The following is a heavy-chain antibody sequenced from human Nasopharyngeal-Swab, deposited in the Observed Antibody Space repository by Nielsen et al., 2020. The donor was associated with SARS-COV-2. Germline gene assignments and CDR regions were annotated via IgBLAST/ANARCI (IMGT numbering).Heavy chain of an antibody. CDR1: GFTFSSDD. J-gene: IGHJ5*02. Sequence: GESLKISCAASGFTFSSDDMSWVRQAPGKGLEWVSTISGRGGGTYYADSVRGRFTVSRDNSKNTLYLQMNSLRGEDTAIYYCVKDLAYDEVSWGQGTLVTVSS. CDR2: ISGRGGGT. CDR3: VKDLAYDEVS. V-gene: IGHV3-23*01. D-gene: IGHD5-12*01.